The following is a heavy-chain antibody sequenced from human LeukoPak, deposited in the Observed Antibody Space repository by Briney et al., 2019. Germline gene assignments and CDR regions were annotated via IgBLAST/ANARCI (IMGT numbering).Heavy chain of an antibody. CDR3: ARGNSDYFDY. CDR1: GFTFSSYS. J-gene: IGHJ4*02. V-gene: IGHV3-48*01. Sequence: GGSLRLSCAASGFTFSSYSMNWVRQAPGKGLEWVSYIISSSSTIYYADSVKGRLTISRDNAKNSLYLQMNSLRAEDTAVYYCARGNSDYFDYWGQGTLVTVSS. CDR2: IISSSSTI. D-gene: IGHD1-1*01.